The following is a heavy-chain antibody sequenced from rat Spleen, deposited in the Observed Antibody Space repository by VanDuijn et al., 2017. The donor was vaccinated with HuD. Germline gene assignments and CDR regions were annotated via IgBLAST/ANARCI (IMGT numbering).Heavy chain of an antibody. V-gene: IGHV5-29*01. Sequence: EVQLVESGGGLVQPGRSLKLSCEASGFTFSNYDMAWVRQSPTKGLEWVATISYGDSSGHSATYYRDSVKGRFTISRDNAKSTLSLQMDSLRSEDTATYYCARRHYGYTDYFDYWGQGVMVTVSS. CDR2: ISYGDSSGHSAT. CDR1: GFTFSNYD. CDR3: ARRHYGYTDYFDY. D-gene: IGHD1-9*01. J-gene: IGHJ2*01.